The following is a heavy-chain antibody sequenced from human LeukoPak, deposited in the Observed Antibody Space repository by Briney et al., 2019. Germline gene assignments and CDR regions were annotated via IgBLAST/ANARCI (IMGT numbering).Heavy chain of an antibody. Sequence: GGSLRLSCAASGFTFSSYGMHWVRQAPGKGLEWVAFIRYDGSNKYYADSVKGRFAISRDNSKNTLYLQMNSLRAEDTAVYYCAREVEGYCSGGSCPSFDYWGQGTLVTVSS. CDR2: IRYDGSNK. CDR3: AREVEGYCSGGSCPSFDY. V-gene: IGHV3-30*02. J-gene: IGHJ4*02. D-gene: IGHD2-15*01. CDR1: GFTFSSYG.